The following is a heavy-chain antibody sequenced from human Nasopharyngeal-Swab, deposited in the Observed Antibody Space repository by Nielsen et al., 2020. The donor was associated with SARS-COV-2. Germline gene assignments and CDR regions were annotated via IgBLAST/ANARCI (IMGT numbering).Heavy chain of an antibody. CDR1: GGSINSGSYY. D-gene: IGHD4-17*01. V-gene: IGHV4-61*02. CDR2: IYTSGST. J-gene: IGHJ6*03. Sequence: SETLSLTCTVSGGSINSGSYYWIWIRQPAGKGLEWIGRIYTSGSTNYNPSLKSRVTTSVDTSKNQFSLKLSSVTAADTAVYYCARGLRGVTTYYYYYYMDVWGKGTTVTVSS. CDR3: ARGLRGVTTYYYYYYMDV.